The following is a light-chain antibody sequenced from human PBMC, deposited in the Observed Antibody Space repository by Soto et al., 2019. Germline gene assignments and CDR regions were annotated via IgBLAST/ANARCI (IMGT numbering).Light chain of an antibody. J-gene: IGLJ1*01. CDR2: INT. CDR1: SSNIGAGYD. V-gene: IGLV1-40*01. Sequence: QSVLTQPPSVSGAPGQRVTISCTGSSSNIGAGYDVHWYQQLPGRAPKLLIYINTNRPSWVPGRFSGSKSGTSASLAITGLQAEDEADYYCQSYDSSLSGYVFGTGTKLTVL. CDR3: QSYDSSLSGYV.